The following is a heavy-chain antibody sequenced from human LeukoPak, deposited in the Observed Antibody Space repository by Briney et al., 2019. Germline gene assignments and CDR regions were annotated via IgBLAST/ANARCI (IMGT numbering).Heavy chain of an antibody. CDR1: GGSISSGGYY. Sequence: SETLSLTCTVSGGSISSGGYYWSWIRQHPGKGLEWIGYIYYSGSTYYNPSLKSRVTISVDTSKNQFSLKLSSVTAADTAVYYCARGGYCSSTSCYWGYYYYGMDVWGQGTTVTVSS. J-gene: IGHJ6*02. D-gene: IGHD2-2*01. CDR3: ARGGYCSSTSCYWGYYYYGMDV. CDR2: IYYSGST. V-gene: IGHV4-31*03.